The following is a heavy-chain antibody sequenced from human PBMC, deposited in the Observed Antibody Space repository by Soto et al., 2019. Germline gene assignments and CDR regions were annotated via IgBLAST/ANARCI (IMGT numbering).Heavy chain of an antibody. J-gene: IGHJ5*02. V-gene: IGHV2-5*01. D-gene: IGHD1-26*01. CDR1: GFSLSTNGVG. Sequence: QITLKESGPTLVKPTEPLTLICTFSGFSLSTNGVGVGWIRQPPGKALEWLALIYWNDDKRYSPSLQSRLTITQDTSKNQVVFTMTNLDPVDTATYYCAREGAIVPRFFDPWGQGILVTVSS. CDR2: IYWNDDK. CDR3: AREGAIVPRFFDP.